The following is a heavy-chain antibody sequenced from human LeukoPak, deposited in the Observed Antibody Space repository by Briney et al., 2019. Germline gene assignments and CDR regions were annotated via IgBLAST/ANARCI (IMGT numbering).Heavy chain of an antibody. D-gene: IGHD3-9*01. CDR3: ARDWTDILTGYYTNSDAFDI. Sequence: ASVKVSCKASGYTFTSYGISWVRQAPGQGLEWMGWISAYNGNTNYAQKLQGRVTMTTDTSTSTAYMELRSLRSDDTAVYYCARDWTDILTGYYTNSDAFDIWGQGTMVTVSS. J-gene: IGHJ3*02. CDR1: GYTFTSYG. V-gene: IGHV1-18*01. CDR2: ISAYNGNT.